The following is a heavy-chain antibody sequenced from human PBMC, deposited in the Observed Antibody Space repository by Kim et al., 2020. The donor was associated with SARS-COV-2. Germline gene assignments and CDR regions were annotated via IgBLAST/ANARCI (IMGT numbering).Heavy chain of an antibody. J-gene: IGHJ4*02. V-gene: IGHV4-30-4*01. CDR2: IYYSGST. D-gene: IGHD3-3*01. CDR3: ARVTGYDFWSGYYLDY. Sequence: SETLSLTCTVSGGSISSGDYYWSWIRQPPGKGLEWIGYIYYSGSTYYNPSLKSRVTISVDTSKNQFSLKLSSVTAADTAVYYCARVTGYDFWSGYYLDYWGQGTLVTVSS. CDR1: GGSISSGDYY.